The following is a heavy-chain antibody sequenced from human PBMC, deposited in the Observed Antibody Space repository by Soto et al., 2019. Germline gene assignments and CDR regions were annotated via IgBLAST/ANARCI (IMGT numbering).Heavy chain of an antibody. CDR2: ISYDGSNK. J-gene: IGHJ6*02. V-gene: IGHV3-30-3*01. CDR1: GFTFSSYA. D-gene: IGHD1-7*01. Sequence: QVQLVESGGGVVQPGRSLRLSCAASGFTFSSYAMHWVRQAPGKGLAWVAVISYDGSNKYYADSVKGRFTISRDNSKNTLYLQMNSLRAEDTAVYYCARAHLELHYYYYGMDVWGQGTTVTVSS. CDR3: ARAHLELHYYYYGMDV.